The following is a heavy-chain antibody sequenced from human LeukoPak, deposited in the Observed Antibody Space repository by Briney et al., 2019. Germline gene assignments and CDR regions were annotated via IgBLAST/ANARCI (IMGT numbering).Heavy chain of an antibody. V-gene: IGHV3-23*01. CDR3: TKIPPDTMDV. CDR2: VSGSGAGT. J-gene: IGHJ6*02. D-gene: IGHD5-18*01. Sequence: GGSLRLSCAASGFTFNYFALSWVRQAPGKGLEWVSSVSGSGAGTYYADSVRGRFTISRDNSKNTLYLQMNSLRAEDTAVYYCTKIPPDTMDVWGQGTTVTVSS. CDR1: GFTFNYFA.